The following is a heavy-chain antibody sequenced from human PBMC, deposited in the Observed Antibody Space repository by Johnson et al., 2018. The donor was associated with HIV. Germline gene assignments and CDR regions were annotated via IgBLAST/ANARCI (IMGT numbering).Heavy chain of an antibody. CDR3: ARDWDLPNAFDI. CDR2: ISYDGSSK. CDR1: GFTFSSYA. J-gene: IGHJ3*02. V-gene: IGHV3-30-3*01. D-gene: IGHD1-26*01. Sequence: QVQLVESGGGLVKPGGSLRLSCAASGFTFSSYAMHWVRRAPGKGLEWVAIISYDGSSKYYADSVKGRFTISRDNSKNTLYLQMNSLRGEDTAVYYCARDWDLPNAFDIWGQGTMVTVSS.